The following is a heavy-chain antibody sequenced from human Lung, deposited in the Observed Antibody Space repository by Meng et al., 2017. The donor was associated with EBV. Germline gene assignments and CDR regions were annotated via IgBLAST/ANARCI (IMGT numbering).Heavy chain of an antibody. V-gene: IGHV3-74*01. J-gene: IGHJ4*02. CDR1: GFRFCRYW. CDR3: SRDLVGSDDD. Sequence: EVQLXXXXXALVXPXXXLRLSCAASGFRFCRYWMHWVRQVPGKGLVWVSRTNEDGRITNYADSVKGRFTISRDNAKNTLYLQMNSLRAEDTAVYFCSRDLVGSDDDWGQGTLVTVSS. CDR2: TNEDGRIT. D-gene: IGHD6-25*01.